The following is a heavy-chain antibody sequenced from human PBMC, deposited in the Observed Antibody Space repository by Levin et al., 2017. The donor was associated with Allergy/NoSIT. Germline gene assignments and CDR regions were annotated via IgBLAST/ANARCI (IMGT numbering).Heavy chain of an antibody. V-gene: IGHV3-23*01. Sequence: LSLTCAASGFTFSSYAMSWVRQAPGKGLEWVSAISGSGGNTNYADSVKGRFTISRDNSKNSLYLQMNSLRAEDTAVYYCAKGAQWFRTWFDPWGQGTLVTVSS. CDR2: ISGSGGNT. D-gene: IGHD3-22*01. CDR1: GFTFSSYA. CDR3: AKGAQWFRTWFDP. J-gene: IGHJ5*02.